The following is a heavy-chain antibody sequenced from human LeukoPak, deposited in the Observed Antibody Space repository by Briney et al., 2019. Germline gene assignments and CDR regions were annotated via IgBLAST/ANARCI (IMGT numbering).Heavy chain of an antibody. V-gene: IGHV3-30*03. Sequence: GGSLRLSCAASGFTFSSYGMHWVRQAPGKGLEWVAVISYDGSNKYYADSVRGRFTISRDNSKNTLYLQMNSLRAEDTSVYYCAYGSGTYSPYRYWGQGTLVTVSS. CDR2: ISYDGSNK. D-gene: IGHD3-10*01. CDR1: GFTFSSYG. J-gene: IGHJ4*02. CDR3: AYGSGTYSPYRY.